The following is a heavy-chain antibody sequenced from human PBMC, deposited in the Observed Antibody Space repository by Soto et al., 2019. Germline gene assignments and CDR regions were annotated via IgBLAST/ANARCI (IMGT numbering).Heavy chain of an antibody. CDR2: ISSEGAST. J-gene: IGHJ4*02. Sequence: QPGGSLRLSCSVSGFTFSSYAMHWVRQAPGKGLEYVGSISSEGASTYYPDSVKGRFIISRDNSKNTLYLQMSSLRGEDTAVYYCVKDRYVDYWGQGILVTVSS. CDR1: GFTFSSYA. CDR3: VKDRYVDY. V-gene: IGHV3-64D*06.